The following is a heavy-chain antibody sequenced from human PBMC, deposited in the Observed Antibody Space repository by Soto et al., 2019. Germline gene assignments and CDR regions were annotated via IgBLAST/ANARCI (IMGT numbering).Heavy chain of an antibody. J-gene: IGHJ6*03. Sequence: SETLSLTCTVSGCSISSYYWSWIRQPPGKGLEWIGYIYYSGSTNYNPSLKSRVTISVDTSKNQFSLKLSSVTAADTAVYYCARKVEGYCSGGSCYKDYYYMDVWGKGTTVTVSS. CDR3: ARKVEGYCSGGSCYKDYYYMDV. CDR2: IYYSGST. V-gene: IGHV4-59*08. D-gene: IGHD2-15*01. CDR1: GCSISSYY.